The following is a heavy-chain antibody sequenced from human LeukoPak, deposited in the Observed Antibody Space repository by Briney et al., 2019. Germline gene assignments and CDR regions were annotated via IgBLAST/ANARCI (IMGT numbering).Heavy chain of an antibody. CDR1: GGTFSSYA. J-gene: IGHJ4*02. Sequence: GASVKVFCKASGGTFSSYAISWVRQAPGQGLEWMGGIIPIFGTANYAQKFQGRVTITADESTSTAYMELSSLRSEDTAVYYCAGGLWYDSSGYYFDYWGQGTLVTVSS. V-gene: IGHV1-69*13. D-gene: IGHD3-22*01. CDR2: IIPIFGTA. CDR3: AGGLWYDSSGYYFDY.